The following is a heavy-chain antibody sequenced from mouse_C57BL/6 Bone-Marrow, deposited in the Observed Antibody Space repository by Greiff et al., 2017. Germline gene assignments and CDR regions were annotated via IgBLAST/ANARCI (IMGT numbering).Heavy chain of an antibody. V-gene: IGHV5-15*01. CDR2: ISNLAYSI. J-gene: IGHJ1*03. CDR3: ERLPRYYYGSSHWYFDV. Sequence: EVKLMESGGGLVQPGGSLKLSCAASGFTFSDYGMAWVRQAPRKGPEWVAFISNLAYSIYYADTVTGRFTISRENAKNTLYLEMSSLRSEDTAMYYCERLPRYYYGSSHWYFDVWVTGTTGTVSS. CDR1: GFTFSDYG. D-gene: IGHD1-1*01.